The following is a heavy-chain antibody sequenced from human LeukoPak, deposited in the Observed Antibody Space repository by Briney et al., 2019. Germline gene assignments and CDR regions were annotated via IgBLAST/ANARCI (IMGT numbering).Heavy chain of an antibody. CDR1: GGTFSSYA. Sequence: ASVKVSCKASGGTFSSYAISWVRQAPGQGLEWMGGIIPIFGTANYAQKFQGRVTITTDESTSTAYMELSSLRSEDTAVYYCARAYYDILTGYPYFPHAFDIWGQGTMVTVSS. CDR2: IIPIFGTA. J-gene: IGHJ3*02. D-gene: IGHD3-9*01. CDR3: ARAYYDILTGYPYFPHAFDI. V-gene: IGHV1-69*05.